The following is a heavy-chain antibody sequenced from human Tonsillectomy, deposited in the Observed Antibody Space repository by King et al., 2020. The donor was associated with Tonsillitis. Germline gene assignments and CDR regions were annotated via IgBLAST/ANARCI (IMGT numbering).Heavy chain of an antibody. CDR3: TGAVVATGGGFDI. CDR1: GGSINNSNYY. Sequence: QLQESGPGLVKPSETLSLTCTVSGGSINNSNYYWGWIRQSPGKGLEWIGIIYYGGSTYYNPSVKSRVTRSIDASKNQFSLRLSSVTAADTAVYYCTGAVVATGGGFDIWGQGPLVTVSS. CDR2: IYYGGST. D-gene: IGHD2-15*01. V-gene: IGHV4-39*01. J-gene: IGHJ3*02.